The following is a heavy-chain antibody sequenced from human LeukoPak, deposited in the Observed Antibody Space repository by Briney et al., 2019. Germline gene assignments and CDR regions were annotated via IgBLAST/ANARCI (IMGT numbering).Heavy chain of an antibody. CDR2: ISWNSGSI. J-gene: IGHJ4*02. Sequence: PGGSLRLSCAASGFTFDDYAMHWVRQAPGKGLEWVSGISWNSGSIGYADSVKGRFTISRDNAKNSLYLQMNSLRAEDTALYYCAKGGAMVRGVTGDYWGQGTLVTVSS. CDR1: GFTFDDYA. D-gene: IGHD3-10*01. V-gene: IGHV3-9*01. CDR3: AKGGAMVRGVTGDY.